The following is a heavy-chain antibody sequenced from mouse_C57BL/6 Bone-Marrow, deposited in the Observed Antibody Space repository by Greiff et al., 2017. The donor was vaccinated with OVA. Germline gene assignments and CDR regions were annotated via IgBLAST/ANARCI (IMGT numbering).Heavy chain of an antibody. CDR2: IHPGGGST. D-gene: IGHD1-1*01. CDR3: ARGLLLRGFAD. J-gene: IGHJ3*01. CDR1: GYTFTSYW. V-gene: IGHV1-64*01. Sequence: QVQLQQPGAELVKPGASVKLSCKASGYTFTSYWMHWVKQRPGQGLEWLGMIHPGGGSTNYNEKFQSKATLTVDKSSSTAYMQLSSLTSDDSAGDYCARGLLLRGFADWGKGTLVTVSA.